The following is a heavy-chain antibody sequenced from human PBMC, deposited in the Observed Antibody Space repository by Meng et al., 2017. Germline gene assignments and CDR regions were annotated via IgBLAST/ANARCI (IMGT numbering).Heavy chain of an antibody. V-gene: IGHV1-46*01. CDR3: ARDLGIQLWFTSTIAADY. CDR1: GYTFTSYY. J-gene: IGHJ4*01. Sequence: ASVKVSCKASGYTFTSYYMHWVRQAPGQGLEWMGIINPSGGSTSYAQKFQGRVTMTGDTSTSTVYMELSSLRSEDTAVYYCARDLGIQLWFTSTIAADYWGQGTLVTVSS. D-gene: IGHD5-18*01. CDR2: INPSGGST.